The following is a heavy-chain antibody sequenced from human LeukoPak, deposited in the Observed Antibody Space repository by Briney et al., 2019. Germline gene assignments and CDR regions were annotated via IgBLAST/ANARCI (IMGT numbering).Heavy chain of an antibody. J-gene: IGHJ3*02. V-gene: IGHV3-23*01. CDR2: ISGSGSST. CDR3: ATVIPRYSGSSVGAFDI. CDR1: GLTFSSYA. Sequence: GGSLRLSCAASGLTFSSYAMSWVRQAPGKGLEWVSGISGSGSSTYYADSVRGRFTISRDNSKNTLYLEMNSLRVEDTAVYYCATVIPRYSGSSVGAFDIWGQGTMVIVSS. D-gene: IGHD1-26*01.